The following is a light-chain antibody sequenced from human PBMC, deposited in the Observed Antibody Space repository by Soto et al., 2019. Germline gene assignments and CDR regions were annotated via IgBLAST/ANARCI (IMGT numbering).Light chain of an antibody. CDR1: QDISDY. CDR3: LQHNSYPRT. CDR2: AAS. J-gene: IGKJ1*01. V-gene: IGKV1-9*01. Sequence: DIQLTQSPSFLSASVGDRVTITCRASQDISDYLAWYQQRPGKAPKLLIYAASTLQSGVPSRFSGSGSGTEFTLTISSLQPEDFATYYCLQHNSYPRTFGQGTKVDIK.